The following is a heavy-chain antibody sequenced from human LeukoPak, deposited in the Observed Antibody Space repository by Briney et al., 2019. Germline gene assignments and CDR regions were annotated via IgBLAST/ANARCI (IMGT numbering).Heavy chain of an antibody. D-gene: IGHD1-26*01. J-gene: IGHJ4*02. CDR2: INPSGGST. CDR3: ARAPGKGSYFDY. Sequence: GASVKVSCKASGYTFTSYYVHWVRQAPGQGLEWMGIINPSGGSTSYAQKFQGRVTMTRDMSTSTVYMELSSLRSEDTAVYYCARAPGKGSYFDYWGQGTLVTVSS. CDR1: GYTFTSYY. V-gene: IGHV1-46*01.